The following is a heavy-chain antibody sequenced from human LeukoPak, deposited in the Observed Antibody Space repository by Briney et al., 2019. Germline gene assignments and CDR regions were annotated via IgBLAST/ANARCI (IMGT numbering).Heavy chain of an antibody. CDR2: IYYNGDT. CDR1: GGSISSYY. CDR3: ARDSLGYCSSTSCSPEVYYYYYMDV. J-gene: IGHJ6*03. V-gene: IGHV4-59*12. Sequence: SETLSLTCTVSGGSISSYYWSWIRQPPGKGLEWIGYIYYNGDTTYIPSLKSRVTMSVDTSKNQFSLKLSSVTAADTAVYYCARDSLGYCSSTSCSPEVYYYYYMDVWGKGTTVTVSS. D-gene: IGHD2-2*01.